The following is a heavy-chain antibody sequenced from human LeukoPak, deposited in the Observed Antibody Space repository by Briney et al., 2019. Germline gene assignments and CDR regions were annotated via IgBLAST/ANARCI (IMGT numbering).Heavy chain of an antibody. CDR3: AKGGYSSGWTGWFDG. Sequence: PGGSLRLSCAASGFTFNNYAMNWVRQAPGKGLEWVSGISWNSGSIGYADSVKGRFTISRDNAKNSLYLQMNSLRAEDTALCYCAKGGYSSGWTGWFDGWGQGTLVTVSS. V-gene: IGHV3-9*01. D-gene: IGHD6-19*01. CDR2: ISWNSGSI. CDR1: GFTFNNYA. J-gene: IGHJ5*02.